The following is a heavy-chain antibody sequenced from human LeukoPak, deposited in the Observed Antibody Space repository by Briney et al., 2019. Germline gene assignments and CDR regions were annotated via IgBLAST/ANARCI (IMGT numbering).Heavy chain of an antibody. D-gene: IGHD5-18*01. Sequence: GGSLRLSCAAYGFTFNYYAMSWVRQAPGKGLEWVSGISDNEGKTYYTDSVKGRFTISRDNTKNTVYLQMSNLRADDTAVYFCARHDSFIPYWGQGTLVTVSS. CDR2: ISDNEGKT. CDR1: GFTFNYYA. V-gene: IGHV3-23*01. J-gene: IGHJ4*02. CDR3: ARHDSFIPY.